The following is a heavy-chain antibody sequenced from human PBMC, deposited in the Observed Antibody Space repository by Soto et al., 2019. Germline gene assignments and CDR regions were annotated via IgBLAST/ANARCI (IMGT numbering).Heavy chain of an antibody. D-gene: IGHD4-17*01. J-gene: IGHJ4*02. CDR1: GFTFRDAY. Sequence: WGSLRLSCAASGFTFRDAYMSWVRQAPGKGLEWVGRIKRNNDGGTTDYAAPVKGRFTISRDDSKNTLYLQMNNLKIEDTAVYYCSTGLRWNIGGQKNWGQGTLVTVSS. CDR2: IKRNNDGGTT. V-gene: IGHV3-15*01. CDR3: STGLRWNIGGQKN.